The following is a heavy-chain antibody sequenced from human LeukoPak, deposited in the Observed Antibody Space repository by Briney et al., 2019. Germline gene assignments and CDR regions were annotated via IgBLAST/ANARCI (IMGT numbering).Heavy chain of an antibody. D-gene: IGHD6-19*01. Sequence: ASVKVSCKASGYTFTEYYMHWVRQAPGQGLEWMGWINPNRGDTKYAQKFQGRVTMTRDTSISPLYMELSRLRSDDTAVYYCARVRAYSSGWNFDYWGQGTLLTVSS. CDR3: ARVRAYSSGWNFDY. V-gene: IGHV1-2*02. J-gene: IGHJ4*02. CDR2: INPNRGDT. CDR1: GYTFTEYY.